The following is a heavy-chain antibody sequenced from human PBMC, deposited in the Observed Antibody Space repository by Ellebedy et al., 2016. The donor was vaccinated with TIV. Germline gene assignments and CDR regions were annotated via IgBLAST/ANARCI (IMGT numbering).Heavy chain of an antibody. J-gene: IGHJ4*02. CDR1: GFSFSSYA. V-gene: IGHV3-64D*06. CDR2: ISSVGGST. D-gene: IGHD3-10*01. Sequence: GGSLRLSXSASGFSFSSYAMHWVRQAPGKGRDFLSGISSVGGSTYYADSVKGRFTISRDNSKNTLYLQMSSLRVEDMAVYYCVKGQGYYGSGTYEALDYWGQGTLVTVSS. CDR3: VKGQGYYGSGTYEALDY.